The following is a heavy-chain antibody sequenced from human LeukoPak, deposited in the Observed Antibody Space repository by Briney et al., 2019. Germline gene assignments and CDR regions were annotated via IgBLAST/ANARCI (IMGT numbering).Heavy chain of an antibody. D-gene: IGHD2-2*01. J-gene: IGHJ2*01. V-gene: IGHV4-59*10. Sequence: PSETLSLTCAVYGGSFSGYYWSWIRQPPGKGLEWIGRIYTSGSTNYNPSLKSRVTMSVDTSKNQFSLKLSSVTAADTAVYYCASAQRYCSSTSCYGDWYFDLWGRGTLVTVSS. CDR1: GGSFSGYY. CDR3: ASAQRYCSSTSCYGDWYFDL. CDR2: IYTSGST.